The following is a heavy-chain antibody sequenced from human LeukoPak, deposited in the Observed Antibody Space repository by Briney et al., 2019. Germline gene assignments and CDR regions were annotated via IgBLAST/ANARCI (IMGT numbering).Heavy chain of an antibody. CDR1: GGTFSSYA. CDR2: IIPIFGTA. CDR3: ARGRDGYNIPLFDY. V-gene: IGHV1-69*05. J-gene: IGHJ4*02. D-gene: IGHD5-24*01. Sequence: SVKVSCKASGGTFSSYAISWVRQAPGQGLEWMGGIIPIFGTANYAQKFQGRVTITTDESTSTAYMELSSLRSEDTAVYYCARGRDGYNIPLFDYCGQGTLVTVSS.